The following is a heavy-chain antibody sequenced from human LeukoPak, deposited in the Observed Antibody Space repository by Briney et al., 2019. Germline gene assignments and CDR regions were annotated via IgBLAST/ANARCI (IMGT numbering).Heavy chain of an antibody. D-gene: IGHD6-19*01. CDR3: AREVYRIGVGGFDP. Sequence: GGSLRLSCAASGFSFDDYDMAWLRHAPGKGLEWVSDIDWKGRPTSYADSVKGRFTISRDNAKKSLYLQMDSLRAEDTALYYCAREVYRIGVGGFDPWGQGTLVTVSS. J-gene: IGHJ5*02. CDR1: GFSFDDYD. V-gene: IGHV3-20*04. CDR2: IDWKGRPT.